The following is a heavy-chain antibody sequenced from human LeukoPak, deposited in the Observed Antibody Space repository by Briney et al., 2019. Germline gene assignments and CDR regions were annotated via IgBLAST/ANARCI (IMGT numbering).Heavy chain of an antibody. CDR3: VRRGDASSGWGDHDF. D-gene: IGHD6-19*01. Sequence: GGSLRLSCAASGFTFNRNAISWVRQAPGKVLEWVSTIGGSGDKTFYADSVKGRFTISRDNSKNMVHLQMNSLTGEDTALYYCVRRGDASSGWGDHDFWGQGALVTVSS. J-gene: IGHJ4*02. CDR2: IGGSGDKT. V-gene: IGHV3-23*01. CDR1: GFTFNRNA.